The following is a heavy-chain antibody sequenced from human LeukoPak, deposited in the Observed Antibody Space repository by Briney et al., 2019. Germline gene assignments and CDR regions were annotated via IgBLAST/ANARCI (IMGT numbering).Heavy chain of an antibody. D-gene: IGHD5-24*01. CDR3: TRVGYIDEGIDY. J-gene: IGHJ4*02. V-gene: IGHV3-33*03. CDR2: IWYDGSDK. Sequence: GGSLRLSCAASGFTFNNYGMHWVRQAPGKGLEWVAVIWYDGSDKYYADSVKGRFTISRDNAKNSLYLQMNSLRAEDTAIYYCTRVGYIDEGIDYWGQGTLVTVSS. CDR1: GFTFNNYG.